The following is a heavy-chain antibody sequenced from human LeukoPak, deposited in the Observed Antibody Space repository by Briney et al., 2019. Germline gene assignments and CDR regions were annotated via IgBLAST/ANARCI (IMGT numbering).Heavy chain of an antibody. CDR3: ARGTVDDYSNYFDY. Sequence: SETLSLTCTVSGGSISSGGYYWSWIRQPPGKGLEWIGYIYHSGSTYYNPSLKSRVTISVDRSKNQFSLKLSSVTAADTAVYYCARGTVDDYSNYFDYWGQGTLVTVSS. V-gene: IGHV4-30-2*01. D-gene: IGHD4-11*01. CDR1: GGSISSGGYY. J-gene: IGHJ4*02. CDR2: IYHSGST.